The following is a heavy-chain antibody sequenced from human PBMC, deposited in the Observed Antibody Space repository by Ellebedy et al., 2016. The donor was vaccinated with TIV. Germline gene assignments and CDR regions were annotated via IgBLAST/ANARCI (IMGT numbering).Heavy chain of an antibody. D-gene: IGHD3-3*01. CDR1: GFTFSSYG. CDR2: IWYDGSNK. Sequence: GGSLRLSCAASGFTFSSYGMLWVRQAPGKGLEWVAVIWYDGSNKYYADSVKGRFTISRDNAKNTLYLQMNSLRAEDTAVYYCARDQGSRFLEWLPLDVWGQGTTVTVSS. V-gene: IGHV3-33*08. CDR3: ARDQGSRFLEWLPLDV. J-gene: IGHJ6*02.